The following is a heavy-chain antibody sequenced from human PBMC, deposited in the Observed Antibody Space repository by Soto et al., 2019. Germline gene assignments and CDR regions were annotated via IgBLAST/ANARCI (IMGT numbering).Heavy chain of an antibody. J-gene: IGHJ4*02. D-gene: IGHD1-26*01. Sequence: EVQLLESGGGLVQPGGSLRLSCAASGFTFSSYAMSWVRQAPGKGLEWVSVISGSGDSTYYADSVKGRFTISRENSKNTLYLHMNSLRAEDTAVYYGARRGSGSYYDYWGQGTLVTVSS. V-gene: IGHV3-23*01. CDR3: ARRGSGSYYDY. CDR2: ISGSGDST. CDR1: GFTFSSYA.